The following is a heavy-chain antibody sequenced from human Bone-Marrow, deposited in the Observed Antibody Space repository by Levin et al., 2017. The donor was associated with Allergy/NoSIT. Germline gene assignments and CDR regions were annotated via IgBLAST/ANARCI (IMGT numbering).Heavy chain of an antibody. CDR3: ARREYSSSSGGNYYYGMDV. Sequence: QTLSLTCTFSGFSLSTRGMCVSWIRQPPGKALEWLARIDWDDDKYYSTSLKTRLTISKDTSKNQVVLTMTDMDPGDTGTYYCARREYSSSSGGNYYYGMDVWGQGTTVTVSS. CDR2: IDWDDDK. V-gene: IGHV2-70*11. D-gene: IGHD6-6*01. J-gene: IGHJ6*02. CDR1: GFSLSTRGMC.